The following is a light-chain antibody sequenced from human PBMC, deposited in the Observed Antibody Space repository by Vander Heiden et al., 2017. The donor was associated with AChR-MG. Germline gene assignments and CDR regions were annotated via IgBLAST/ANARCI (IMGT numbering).Light chain of an antibody. V-gene: IGLV1-40*01. CDR3: QSYDSSLSGHVI. CDR2: NNS. Sequence: QSALTQPPSVSGAPGQRVTSSCTGSSTNIEAGYDVHWYQHHPGPATKLLIYNNSIRPPGVPDRFSGSKSGTSASLAITGLQAEDEADYYCQSYDSSLSGHVIFGGGTKLTVL. CDR1: STNIEAGYD. J-gene: IGLJ2*01.